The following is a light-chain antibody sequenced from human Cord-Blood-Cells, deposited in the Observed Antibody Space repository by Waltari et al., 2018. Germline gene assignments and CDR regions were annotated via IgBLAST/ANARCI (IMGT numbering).Light chain of an antibody. CDR1: QGISNY. CDR2: AAS. CDR3: QKYNSAPWT. J-gene: IGKJ1*01. V-gene: IGKV1-27*01. Sequence: DIQMTQSPSSLSASVGDRVTITCRASQGISNYLAWYQQKPGKGPKLHLYAASTLQSGVPSRFSGSRSCTDYSLTISSLQPEDGATYYCQKYNSAPWTFGQGTKVEIK.